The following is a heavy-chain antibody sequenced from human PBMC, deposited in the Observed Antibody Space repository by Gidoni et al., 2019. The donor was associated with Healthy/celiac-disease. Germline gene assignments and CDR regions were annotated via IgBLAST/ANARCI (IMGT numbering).Heavy chain of an antibody. Sequence: EVQLVESGGGLIQPGGSLRLYCAASGFTVSSNYMSWVRQAPGKGLAWVSVIYSGGSTYYADSVKGRFTISRHNSKNTLYLQMNSLRAEDTAVYYCARAEFYGDYAWWGQGTLVTVSS. J-gene: IGHJ4*02. CDR3: ARAEFYGDYAW. CDR1: GFTVSSNY. V-gene: IGHV3-53*04. D-gene: IGHD4-17*01. CDR2: IYSGGST.